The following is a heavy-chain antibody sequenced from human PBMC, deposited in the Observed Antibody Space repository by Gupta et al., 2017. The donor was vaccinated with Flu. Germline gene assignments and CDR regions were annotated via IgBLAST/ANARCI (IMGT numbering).Heavy chain of an antibody. Sequence: GFTLRKEWVHWVRQAPGKGLVWVSRISPDGTTTYADSVKGRFTISRDIAKNRLYLQMNSLKAEDTAVYYCSRDTTGPNDCWGQGTLVTVSS. CDR2: ISPDGTT. D-gene: IGHD1-1*01. V-gene: IGHV3-74*03. CDR3: SRDTTGPNDC. CDR1: GFTLRKEW. J-gene: IGHJ4*02.